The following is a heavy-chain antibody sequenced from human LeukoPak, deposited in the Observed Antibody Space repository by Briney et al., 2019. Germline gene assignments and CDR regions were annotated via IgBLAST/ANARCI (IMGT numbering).Heavy chain of an antibody. CDR3: AGVPTVTTVQNY. Sequence: PGGSLRLSCAASGFTFSSYEMNWVRQAPGKGLEWVSYISSSGSTVYYADSVKGRFTISRDNAKNSPYLQINSLRAEDTAVYYCAGVPTVTTVQNYWGQGTLVTVSS. CDR1: GFTFSSYE. CDR2: ISSSGSTV. D-gene: IGHD4-17*01. J-gene: IGHJ4*02. V-gene: IGHV3-48*03.